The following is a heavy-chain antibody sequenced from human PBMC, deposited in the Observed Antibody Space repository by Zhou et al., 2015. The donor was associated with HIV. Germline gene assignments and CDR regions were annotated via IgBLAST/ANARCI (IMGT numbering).Heavy chain of an antibody. D-gene: IGHD6-19*01. CDR1: GGSLNNFA. Sequence: QVELEQSGAEMKKPGSSVRISCRASGGSLNNFAFSWVRQPPGQGLEWMGGIIPMSEATNYAQDFKGRLTISAVEATKTVYMELNGLQSGDTAVYFCARRRVDRGWYGVDYWGQGTPVTVSS. J-gene: IGHJ4*02. CDR3: ARRRVDRGWYGVDY. CDR2: IIPMSEAT. V-gene: IGHV1-69*01.